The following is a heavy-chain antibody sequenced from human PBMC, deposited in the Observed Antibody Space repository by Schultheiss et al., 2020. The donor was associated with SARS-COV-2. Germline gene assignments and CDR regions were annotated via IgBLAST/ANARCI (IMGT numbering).Heavy chain of an antibody. CDR2: IFYIGST. CDR3: ARGVDPYSSSTGDYYYYYGMDV. V-gene: IGHV4-59*01. J-gene: IGHJ6*02. D-gene: IGHD6-6*01. Sequence: SETLSLTCIVSGASITTYYWSWIRQPPGKGLEWIGYIFYIGSTNYNPSLKNRVTISIDTSKNQFSLKLSSVTAADTAVYYCARGVDPYSSSTGDYYYYYGMDVWGQGTTVTVSS. CDR1: GASITTYY.